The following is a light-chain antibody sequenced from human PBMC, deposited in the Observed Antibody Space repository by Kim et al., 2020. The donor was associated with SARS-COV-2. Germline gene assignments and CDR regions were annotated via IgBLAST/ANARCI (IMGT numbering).Light chain of an antibody. J-gene: IGLJ1*01. CDR1: SSDIGRNT. Sequence: QSVLTQPPSASGTPGQRVTISCSGSSSDIGRNTVTRYQQLPGAAPKLLIYSNNQRPSGVPDRFSGSKSGTSASLAISGLQSEDEADYYCAAWYDSLNALYVFGTGTKVTVL. V-gene: IGLV1-44*01. CDR3: AAWYDSLNALYV. CDR2: SNN.